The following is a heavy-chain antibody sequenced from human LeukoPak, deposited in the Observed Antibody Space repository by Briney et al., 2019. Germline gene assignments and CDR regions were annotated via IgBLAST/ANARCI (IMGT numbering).Heavy chain of an antibody. Sequence: RRSRRLSSAASGLTFSSYAMSWVRQAHGKGLEWVSSICGKNNGTYYAVSVKSRFTTSRDDAKNSLYLQMNSLRAEDTAVYYCARDGIFDYWGQGTLVTVSS. J-gene: IGHJ4*02. CDR3: ARDGIFDY. CDR2: ICGKNNGT. V-gene: IGHV3-23*01. CDR1: GLTFSSYA.